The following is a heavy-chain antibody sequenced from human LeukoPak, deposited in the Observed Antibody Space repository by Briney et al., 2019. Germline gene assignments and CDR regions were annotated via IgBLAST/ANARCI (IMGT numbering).Heavy chain of an antibody. V-gene: IGHV1-18*01. CDR2: ISAYNGNT. D-gene: IGHD3-3*01. CDR3: ARDDFWSGYYREFDY. J-gene: IGHJ4*02. Sequence: GASVKVSCKASGYTFTSYGISWVRQAPGQGVEWMGWISAYNGNTNYAQKLQGRVTMTTDTSTSTAYMELRSLRSDDTAVYYCARDDFWSGYYREFDYWGQGTLVTVSS. CDR1: GYTFTSYG.